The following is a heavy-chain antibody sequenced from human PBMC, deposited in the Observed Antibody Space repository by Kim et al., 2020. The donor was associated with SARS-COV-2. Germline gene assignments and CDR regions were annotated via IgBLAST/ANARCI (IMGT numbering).Heavy chain of an antibody. CDR1: GFTFSSYA. V-gene: IGHV3-30*04. D-gene: IGHD3-22*01. J-gene: IGHJ3*02. CDR2: ISYDGSNK. CDR3: ARDLQTYYYDSSGYQRRGDAFGI. Sequence: GGSLRLSCAASGFTFSSYAMHWVRQAPGKGLEWVAVISYDGSNKYYADSVKGRFTISRDNSKNTLYLQMNSLRAEDTAVYYCARDLQTYYYDSSGYQRRGDAFGIWGQGTMVTVSS.